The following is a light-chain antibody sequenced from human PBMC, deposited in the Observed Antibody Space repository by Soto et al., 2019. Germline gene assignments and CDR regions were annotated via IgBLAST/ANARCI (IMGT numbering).Light chain of an antibody. Sequence: QSALTQPASVSGSPGQSITISCTGTSSDVGAYSYVSWFQQYPGKAPKLIVYDVTRPSGVSNRFSGSKSGNTASLTISGLQAEDEADYYCISYTAGSTPYVFGTGTKLTVL. CDR3: ISYTAGSTPYV. CDR1: SSDVGAYSY. V-gene: IGLV2-14*03. J-gene: IGLJ1*01. CDR2: DVT.